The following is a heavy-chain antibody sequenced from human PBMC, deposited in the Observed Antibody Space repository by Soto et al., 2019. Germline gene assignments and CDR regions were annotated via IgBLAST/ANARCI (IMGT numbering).Heavy chain of an antibody. V-gene: IGHV5-51*01. CDR1: GYSFTSYW. D-gene: IGHD2-15*01. Sequence: RGESLKISCKGSGYSFTSYWIGWVRQMPGKGLEWMGIIYPGDSDTRYSPSFQGQVTISADKSISTAYLQWSSLKASDTAMYYCARHRRGYCSGGSCYPQGFYYYGMDVWGQGTTVTVSS. J-gene: IGHJ6*02. CDR3: ARHRRGYCSGGSCYPQGFYYYGMDV. CDR2: IYPGDSDT.